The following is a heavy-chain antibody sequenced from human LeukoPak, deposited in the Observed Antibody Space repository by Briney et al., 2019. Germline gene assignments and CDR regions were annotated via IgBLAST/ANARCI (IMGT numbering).Heavy chain of an antibody. CDR1: SGSISSYY. J-gene: IGHJ5*02. V-gene: IGHV4-4*07. CDR2: IYTSGST. D-gene: IGHD3-10*01. CDR3: ARDLSNMVRVTYNWFDP. Sequence: SETLSLTCTVSSGSISSYYWSWIRQPAGKGLEWIGRIYTSGSTNYNPSLKSRVTMSVDTSKNQFSLKLSSVTAADTAVYYCARDLSNMVRVTYNWFDPWGQGTLVTVSS.